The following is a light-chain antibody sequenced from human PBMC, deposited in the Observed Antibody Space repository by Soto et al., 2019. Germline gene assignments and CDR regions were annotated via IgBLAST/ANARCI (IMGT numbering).Light chain of an antibody. CDR2: EVS. Sequence: QSVLTQPASVSGSPGQSITISCTGTNSDVGGYNYVSWYQQHPGKAPELMIYEVSHRPSGVSNRFSGSKSDNTASLTISGLQAEDEADYYWSSYTSISTLYVFGTGTKVTVL. CDR3: SSYTSISTLYV. J-gene: IGLJ1*01. CDR1: NSDVGGYNY. V-gene: IGLV2-14*01.